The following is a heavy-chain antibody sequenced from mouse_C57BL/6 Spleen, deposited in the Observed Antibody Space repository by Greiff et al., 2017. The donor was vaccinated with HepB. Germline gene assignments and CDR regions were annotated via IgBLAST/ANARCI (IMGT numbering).Heavy chain of an antibody. CDR2: INPGSGGT. V-gene: IGHV1-54*01. D-gene: IGHD2-4*01. CDR1: GYAFTNYL. CDR3: ASGGDYDYPFAY. J-gene: IGHJ3*01. Sequence: QVQLQQSGAELVRPGTSVPVSCKASGYAFTNYLIEWVKQRPGQGLEWIGVINPGSGGTNYNEKFKGKATLTADKSSSTAYMQLSSLTSEDSAVYFCASGGDYDYPFAYWGEGTLVTVSA.